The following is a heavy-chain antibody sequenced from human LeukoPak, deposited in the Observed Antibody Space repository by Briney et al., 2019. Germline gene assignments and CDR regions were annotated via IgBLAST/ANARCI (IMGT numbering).Heavy chain of an antibody. CDR1: GGSFSGYY. V-gene: IGHV4-34*01. D-gene: IGHD6-13*01. Sequence: SETLSLTCAVYGGSFSGYYWSWIRQPPGKGLEWIGEINHSGSTNYNPSLKSRVTISVDTSKNQFSLKLSSVTAADTAVYYCANLAAAGYYYYYYGMDVRGQGTTVTVSS. CDR2: INHSGST. CDR3: ANLAAAGYYYYYYGMDV. J-gene: IGHJ6*02.